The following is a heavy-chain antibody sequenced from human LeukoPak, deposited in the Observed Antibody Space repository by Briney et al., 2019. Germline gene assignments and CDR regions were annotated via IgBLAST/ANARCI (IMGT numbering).Heavy chain of an antibody. CDR3: VRHLGYSYGPGDY. Sequence: SGTLSLTCTVSGGSISSSNHYWGWIRQPPGKGLEWLGSFYYSGNTYYNPSLKSRVTISIDTSKNQFSLKLTSVTAADTAVYYCVRHLGYSYGPGDYWGQGTLVTVSS. V-gene: IGHV4-39*01. D-gene: IGHD5-18*01. J-gene: IGHJ4*02. CDR1: GGSISSSNHY. CDR2: FYYSGNT.